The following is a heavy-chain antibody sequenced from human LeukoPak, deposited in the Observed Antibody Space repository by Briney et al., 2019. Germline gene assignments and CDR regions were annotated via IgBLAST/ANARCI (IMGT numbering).Heavy chain of an antibody. CDR2: INWNGGTT. Sequence: PGGSLRLSCAASGFTFDDYGMSWVRQAPGRGLEWVSGINWNGGTTGYAGSVKGRFTISRDNAKNSLFLQMNSLRAEDTALYYCARDLKGRAVPRTGHYWGQGTLVTVSS. V-gene: IGHV3-20*04. CDR1: GFTFDDYG. D-gene: IGHD6-19*01. CDR3: ARDLKGRAVPRTGHY. J-gene: IGHJ4*02.